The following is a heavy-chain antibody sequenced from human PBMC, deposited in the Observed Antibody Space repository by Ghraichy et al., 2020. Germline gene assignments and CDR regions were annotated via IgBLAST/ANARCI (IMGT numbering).Heavy chain of an antibody. CDR1: GFTFSSYA. CDR2: ISYDGSNK. CDR3: ARDANYDFWSGLYGMDV. Sequence: GGSLRLSCAASGFTFSSYAMHWVRQAPGKGLEWVAVISYDGSNKYYADSVKGRFTISRDNSKNTLYLQMNSLRAEDTAVYYCARDANYDFWSGLYGMDVWGQGTTVTVSS. J-gene: IGHJ6*02. D-gene: IGHD3-3*01. V-gene: IGHV3-30*04.